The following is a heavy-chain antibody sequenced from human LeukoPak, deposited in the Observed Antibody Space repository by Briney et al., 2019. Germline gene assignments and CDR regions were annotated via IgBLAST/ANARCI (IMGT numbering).Heavy chain of an antibody. CDR3: ARTYDFWSGYLGFYAFDI. D-gene: IGHD3-3*01. V-gene: IGHV1-69*05. J-gene: IGHJ3*02. Sequence: SSVKVSCKASGGTFSSYAISWVRQAPGQGLEWMGGIIPIFGTANYAQKFQGRVTITTDESTSTAYMELSSLRSEDTAVYYCARTYDFWSGYLGFYAFDIRGQGTMVTVSS. CDR1: GGTFSSYA. CDR2: IIPIFGTA.